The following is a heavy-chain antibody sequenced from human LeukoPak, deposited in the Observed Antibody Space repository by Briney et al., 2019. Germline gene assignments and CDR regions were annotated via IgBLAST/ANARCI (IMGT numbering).Heavy chain of an antibody. D-gene: IGHD3-22*01. V-gene: IGHV3-30*02. J-gene: IGHJ4*02. CDR3: AKDSSNYYFDY. Sequence: PGGSLRLSCVASGFTFRSYGIHWVRQAPGKGLEWLAFIWYDEITKNYADSVKGRFTISRDNSQNTLYVQLNSLRPDDPAVYYCAKDSSNYYFDYWGQGTLVTVSS. CDR2: IWYDEITK. CDR1: GFTFRSYG.